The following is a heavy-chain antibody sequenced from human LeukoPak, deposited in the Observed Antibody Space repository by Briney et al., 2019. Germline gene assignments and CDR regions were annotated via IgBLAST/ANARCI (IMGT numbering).Heavy chain of an antibody. J-gene: IGHJ5*02. CDR2: INHSGST. D-gene: IGHD3-10*01. CDR3: ARVDLRYYGSGGQFDP. CDR1: GGSFSGYY. Sequence: KPSETLSLTCAVYGGSFSGYYWSWIRQPPGKGLEWIGEINHSGSTNYNPSLKSRVTISVDTSKNQFSLKLSSVTAADTAVYYCARVDLRYYGSGGQFDPWGQGTLVTVPS. V-gene: IGHV4-34*01.